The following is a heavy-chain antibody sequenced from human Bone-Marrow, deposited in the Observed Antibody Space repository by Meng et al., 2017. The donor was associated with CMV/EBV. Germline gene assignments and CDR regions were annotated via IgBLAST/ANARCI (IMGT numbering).Heavy chain of an antibody. CDR1: GFTFSDYY. V-gene: IGHV3-11*01. D-gene: IGHD6-13*01. Sequence: GESLKISCAASGFTFSDYYMSWIRQAPGKGLEWVPYISSSGSTIYYADSVKGRFTISRDNAKNSLYLQMNSLRAEDTAVYYCARDVYGLGVYFYWGQGTLVTVSS. J-gene: IGHJ4*02. CDR3: ARDVYGLGVYFY. CDR2: ISSSGSTI.